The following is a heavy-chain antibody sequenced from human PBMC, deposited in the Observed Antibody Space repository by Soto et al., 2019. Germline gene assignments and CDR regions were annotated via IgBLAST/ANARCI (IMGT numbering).Heavy chain of an antibody. D-gene: IGHD3-10*01. Sequence: PSETLPLTCTVSGGSITPSYWSWIRRPPGKGLEWIAYIYDTGISGYTPSTSYNPSLKSRVTMSVDTSKSQFSLKLTAVTSADTDLFYCARGEHEFVYYALDVGGQWITVT. CDR2: IYDTGISGYTPST. J-gene: IGHJ6*02. CDR1: GGSITPSY. CDR3: ARGEHEFVYYALDV. V-gene: IGHV4-59*01.